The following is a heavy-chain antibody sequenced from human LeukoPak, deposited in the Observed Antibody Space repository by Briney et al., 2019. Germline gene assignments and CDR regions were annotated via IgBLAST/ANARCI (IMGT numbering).Heavy chain of an antibody. CDR1: GYSISSGYY. D-gene: IGHD5-12*01. CDR3: ATQDVDIVVTTKDYFDY. V-gene: IGHV4-38-2*02. J-gene: IGHJ4*02. CDR2: IYHSGST. Sequence: SETLSLTCTVSGYSISSGYYWGWIRQPPGKGLEWIGSIYHSGSTYYNPSLKSRVTISVDTSKNQFSLKLSSVTAADTAVYYCATQDVDIVVTTKDYFDYWGQGTLVTVSS.